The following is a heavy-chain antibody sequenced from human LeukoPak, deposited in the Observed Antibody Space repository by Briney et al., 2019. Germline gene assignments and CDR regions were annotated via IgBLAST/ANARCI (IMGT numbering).Heavy chain of an antibody. V-gene: IGHV4-39*01. J-gene: IGHJ4*02. CDR1: GGSISSTGYY. D-gene: IGHD2-2*01. CDR2: IYYSGST. Sequence: PSETLSLTCTVSGGSISSTGYYWGWIRQPPGKGLEWIASIYYSGSTYYNPSLKSRVTISVDTSKNQFSLRLNSVTAADTAVYYCARSYCSSTSCYASGYFDYWGQGTLVTVSS. CDR3: ARSYCSSTSCYASGYFDY.